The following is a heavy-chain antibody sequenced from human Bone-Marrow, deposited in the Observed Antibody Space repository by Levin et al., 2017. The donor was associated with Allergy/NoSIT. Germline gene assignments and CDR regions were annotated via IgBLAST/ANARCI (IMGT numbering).Heavy chain of an antibody. J-gene: IGHJ3*02. V-gene: IGHV1-2*02. CDR3: ARDHQNQMVRGVIIAAFDI. Sequence: GESLKISCKASGYTFTGYYMHWVRQAPGQGLEWMGWINPNSGGTNYAQKFQGRVTMTRDTSISTAYMELSRLRSDDTAVYYCARDHQNQMVRGVIIAAFDIWGQGTMVTVSS. CDR2: INPNSGGT. CDR1: GYTFTGYY. D-gene: IGHD3-10*01.